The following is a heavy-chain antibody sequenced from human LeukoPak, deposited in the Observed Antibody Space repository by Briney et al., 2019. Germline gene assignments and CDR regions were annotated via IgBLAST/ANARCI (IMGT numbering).Heavy chain of an antibody. Sequence: SETLSLTCAVYGGSFSGYYWSWIRQPPGKGLEWIREINHSGSTNYNPSLKSRVTISVDTSKNQFSLKLSSVTAADTAVYYCARRIAAAGRDFDYWGQGTLVTVSS. CDR2: INHSGST. CDR3: ARRIAAAGRDFDY. V-gene: IGHV4-34*01. D-gene: IGHD6-13*01. CDR1: GGSFSGYY. J-gene: IGHJ4*02.